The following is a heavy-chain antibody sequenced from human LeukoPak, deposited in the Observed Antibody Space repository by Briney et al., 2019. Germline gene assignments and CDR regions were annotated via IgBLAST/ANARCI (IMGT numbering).Heavy chain of an antibody. CDR2: ISYDGSNK. J-gene: IGHJ4*02. CDR3: AKAGMATGDY. Sequence: PGGSLRLSCAASGFTFSSYGMHWVRQAPGKGLEWVAVISYDGSNKYYADFVKGRFTISRDNSKNTLYLQMNSLRAEDTAVYYCAKAGMATGDYWGQGTLVTVSS. D-gene: IGHD2-21*02. CDR1: GFTFSSYG. V-gene: IGHV3-30*18.